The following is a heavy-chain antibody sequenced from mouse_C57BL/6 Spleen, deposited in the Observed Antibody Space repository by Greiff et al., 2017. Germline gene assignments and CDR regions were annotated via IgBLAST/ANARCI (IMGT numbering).Heavy chain of an antibody. J-gene: IGHJ4*01. CDR3: ARWGGDGLCAMDY. V-gene: IGHV1-22*01. D-gene: IGHD2-3*01. Sequence: EVQLQQSGPELVKPGASVKMSCKASGYTFTDYNMHWVKQSHGKSLEWIGYINPNNGGTSYTQKFKGKATLTVNKSSSTAYMELRSLTSEDAAVYCSARWGGDGLCAMDYWGQGTSVTVSS. CDR1: GYTFTDYN. CDR2: INPNNGGT.